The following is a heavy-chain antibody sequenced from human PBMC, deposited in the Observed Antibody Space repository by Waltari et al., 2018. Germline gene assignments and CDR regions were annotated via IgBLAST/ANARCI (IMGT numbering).Heavy chain of an antibody. CDR2: IYYSGST. V-gene: IGHV4-31*03. Sequence: QVQLQESGPGLVKPSQTLSLTCTVSGGSISSGGYYWSWIRQHPGKGLEWIGYIYYSGSTYYNPSLKSRVTISVDTSKNQFSLKLSSVTAADTAVYYCARGILGYCSGGSCPRFDYWGQGTLVTVSS. J-gene: IGHJ4*02. D-gene: IGHD2-15*01. CDR1: GGSISSGGYY. CDR3: ARGILGYCSGGSCPRFDY.